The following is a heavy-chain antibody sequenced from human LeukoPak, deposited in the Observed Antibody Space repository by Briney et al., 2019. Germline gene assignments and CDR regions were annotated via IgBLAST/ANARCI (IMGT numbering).Heavy chain of an antibody. Sequence: SETLSLTCTVSGGSISSSSYYWGWIRQPPGKGLEWIGSIYYSGSTYYNPSLKSRVTISVDTSKNQFSLKLSSVTAADTAVYYCAKKGQIQLSPFDYWGQGTLVTVSS. J-gene: IGHJ4*02. D-gene: IGHD5-18*01. CDR1: GGSISSSSYY. V-gene: IGHV4-39*07. CDR3: AKKGQIQLSPFDY. CDR2: IYYSGST.